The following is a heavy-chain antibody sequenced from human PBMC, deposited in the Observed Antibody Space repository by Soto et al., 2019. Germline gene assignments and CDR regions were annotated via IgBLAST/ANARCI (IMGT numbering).Heavy chain of an antibody. D-gene: IGHD3-10*01. J-gene: IGHJ5*02. CDR1: GGSIRGGDDY. V-gene: IGHV4-30-4*01. CDR3: LPSTSGKFAP. Sequence: SETLSLTCTVSGGSIRGGDDYWSWIRQPPGKGLEWIGYIYHRGSAYYNPSLISRVSISVDTSKNQFSLQLNSVTAADLAVYYCLPSTSGKFAPWGQGTLVTVS. CDR2: IYHRGSA.